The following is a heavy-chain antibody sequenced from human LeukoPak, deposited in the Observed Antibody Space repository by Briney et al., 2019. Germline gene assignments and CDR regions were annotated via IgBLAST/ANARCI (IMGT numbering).Heavy chain of an antibody. CDR3: ARPYDSSGYRPGAFDI. V-gene: IGHV4-39*01. Sequence: SETLSLTCTVSGGSISSSSYYWGWIRQPPGKGLEWIGSIYYSGSTYYNPSLKSRVTISVDTSKNQFSLKLSSVTAADTAVYYCARPYDSSGYRPGAFDIWGRGTMVTVSS. J-gene: IGHJ3*02. CDR1: GGSISSSSYY. CDR2: IYYSGST. D-gene: IGHD3-22*01.